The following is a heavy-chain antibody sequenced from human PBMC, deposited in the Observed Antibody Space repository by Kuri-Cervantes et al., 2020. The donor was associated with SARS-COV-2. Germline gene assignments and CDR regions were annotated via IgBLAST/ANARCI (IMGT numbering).Heavy chain of an antibody. D-gene: IGHD1-26*01. J-gene: IGHJ6*02. CDR1: GFTFTSSA. CDR2: IVVGSGNT. CDR3: AASLLYRIYYYYGMDV. V-gene: IGHV1-58*01. Sequence: SVKVSCKASGFTFTSSAVQWVRQARGQRLEWIGWIVVGSGNTNYAQKFQERVTITRDMSTSTAYMELGSLRSEDTAVYYCAASLLYRIYYYYGMDVWGQGTTVTVSS.